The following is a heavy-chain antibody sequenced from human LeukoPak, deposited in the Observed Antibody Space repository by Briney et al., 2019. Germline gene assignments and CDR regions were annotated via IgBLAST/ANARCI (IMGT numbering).Heavy chain of an antibody. J-gene: IGHJ4*02. Sequence: ASVKVSCKASGYTFTSCDINWVRQATGQGLEWMGWMNPNSGNTGYAQKFQGRVTMTRNTSISTAYMELSSLRSEDTAVYYCATRGPIEMATLDYWGQGTLVTVSS. V-gene: IGHV1-8*01. CDR1: GYTFTSCD. D-gene: IGHD5-24*01. CDR3: ATRGPIEMATLDY. CDR2: MNPNSGNT.